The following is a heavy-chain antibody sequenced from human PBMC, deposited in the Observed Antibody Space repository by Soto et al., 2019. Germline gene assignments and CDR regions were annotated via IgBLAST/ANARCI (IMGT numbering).Heavy chain of an antibody. V-gene: IGHV3-11*01. J-gene: IGHJ4*02. Sequence: QVQLVESGGDLVKPGGSLRLSCAAAGFTFSDYYMSWIRQAPGKGLQWVSYISSSGSAIYYADSVKGRFTISRDNTKNSRYLKMNSLRAEDPAVYYCARVARGYSYGPIDCWGQGTLVTVSS. CDR2: ISSSGSAI. CDR1: GFTFSDYY. CDR3: ARVARGYSYGPIDC. D-gene: IGHD5-18*01.